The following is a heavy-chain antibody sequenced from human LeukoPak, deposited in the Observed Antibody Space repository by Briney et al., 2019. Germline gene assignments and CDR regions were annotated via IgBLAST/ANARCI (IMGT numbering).Heavy chain of an antibody. CDR3: SKEGAAPAADFDY. D-gene: IGHD2-2*01. V-gene: IGHV4-4*07. J-gene: IGHJ4*02. Sequence: SPTLSLTCTVSGASIRSYYWSWLRQHAGKGLEWIGRIVPSGTTNYNPSLESRVTMSVDTSTNPFSLNLKTVTAADAAVYYCSKEGAAPAADFDYWGQGILVIVSS. CDR2: IVPSGTT. CDR1: GASIRSYY.